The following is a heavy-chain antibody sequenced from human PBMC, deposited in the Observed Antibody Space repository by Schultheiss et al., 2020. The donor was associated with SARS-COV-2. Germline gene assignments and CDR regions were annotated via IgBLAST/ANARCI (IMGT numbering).Heavy chain of an antibody. D-gene: IGHD6-13*01. CDR3: ARCIAAAGMDV. Sequence: SETLSLTCTVSGYSISSGYYWGWIRQPPGKGLEWIGRIYTSGSTNYNPSLKSRVTISVDTSKNQFSLKLSSVTAADTAVYYCARCIAAAGMDVWGQGTTVTVSS. V-gene: IGHV4-38-2*02. J-gene: IGHJ6*02. CDR1: GYSISSGYY. CDR2: IYTSGST.